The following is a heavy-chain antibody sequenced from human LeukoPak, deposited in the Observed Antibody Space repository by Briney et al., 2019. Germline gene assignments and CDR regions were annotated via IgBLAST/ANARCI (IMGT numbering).Heavy chain of an antibody. J-gene: IGHJ4*02. CDR1: GGSISSYY. CDR3: ARGSLGYDILTGYYLFDY. D-gene: IGHD3-9*01. Sequence: SETLSLTCTVSGGSISSYYWSWIRQPPGKGLERIGYIYYSGSTNYNPSLKSRVTISVDTSKNQFSLKLSSVTAADTAVYYCARGSLGYDILTGYYLFDYWGQGTLVTVSS. CDR2: IYYSGST. V-gene: IGHV4-59*01.